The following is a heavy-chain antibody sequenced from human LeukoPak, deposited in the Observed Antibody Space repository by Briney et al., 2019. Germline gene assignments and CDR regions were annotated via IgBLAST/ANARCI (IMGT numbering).Heavy chain of an antibody. D-gene: IGHD6-19*01. Sequence: SQTLSLTCTVSGGSISSDSYYWSWIRQPAGKGLEWIGRLYTRGTTNYNPSLKSRVTISVDTSKNQFSLKLSSVTAADTAVYYCARDSHSSGWYNAFDIWGQGTMVTVSS. J-gene: IGHJ3*02. CDR2: LYTRGTT. CDR3: ARDSHSSGWYNAFDI. V-gene: IGHV4-61*02. CDR1: GGSISSDSYY.